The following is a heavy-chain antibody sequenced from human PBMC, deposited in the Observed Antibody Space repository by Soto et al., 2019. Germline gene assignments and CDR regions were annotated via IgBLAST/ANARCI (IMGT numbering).Heavy chain of an antibody. CDR3: ARVWGYYDFWSGYYTVFPGPGAYFDY. J-gene: IGHJ4*02. V-gene: IGHV4-31*03. CDR1: GGSISSGGYY. D-gene: IGHD3-3*01. Sequence: SETLSLTCTVSGGSISSGGYYWSWIRQHPGKGLEWIGYIYYSGSTYYNPSLKSRVTISVDTSKNQFSLKLSSVTAADTAVYYCARVWGYYDFWSGYYTVFPGPGAYFDYWGQGTLVTVSS. CDR2: IYYSGST.